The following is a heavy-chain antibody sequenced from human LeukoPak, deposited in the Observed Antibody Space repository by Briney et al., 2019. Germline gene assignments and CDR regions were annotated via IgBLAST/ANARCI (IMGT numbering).Heavy chain of an antibody. CDR1: GFDFPNYW. CDR2: IGKDGSEK. V-gene: IGHV3-7*03. J-gene: IGHJ4*02. D-gene: IGHD2-21*01. Sequence: GGSLRLSCAASGFDFPNYWMVWVRQAPEKGLEWVASIGKDGSEKSYGDSVKGRFTISRDNARNSLYLYMSSLRVEDTAVYYCTRDIVYLQLQNWGQGALVTVSS. CDR3: TRDIVYLQLQN.